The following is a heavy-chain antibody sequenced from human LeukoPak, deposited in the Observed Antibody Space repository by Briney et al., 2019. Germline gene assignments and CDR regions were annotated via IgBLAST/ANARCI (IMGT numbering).Heavy chain of an antibody. Sequence: GGSLRLSCAASGFTFSVYSMNWVRQAPGKGLEWVSYISPSSDTIYYADSVKGRFTVSRDNAKNSLYLQMNSLRAEDKAMYYCARYRQMAAAGPYYFDYWGQGTLVTVSS. D-gene: IGHD6-13*01. J-gene: IGHJ4*02. CDR3: ARYRQMAAAGPYYFDY. V-gene: IGHV3-48*01. CDR2: ISPSSDTI. CDR1: GFTFSVYS.